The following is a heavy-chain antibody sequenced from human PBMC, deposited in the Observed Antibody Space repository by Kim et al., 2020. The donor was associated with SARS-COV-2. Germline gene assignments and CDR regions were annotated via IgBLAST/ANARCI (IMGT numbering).Heavy chain of an antibody. CDR1: GFTFSDYY. J-gene: IGHJ6*02. CDR3: ARSKTPRRPYGMDV. CDR2: ISSSSSYT. Sequence: GGSLRLSCAASGFTFSDYYMSWIRQAPGKGLEWVSYISSSSSYTNYADSVKGRFTISRDNAKNSLYLQMNSLRAEDTAVYYCARSKTPRRPYGMDVWGQGTTVTVSS. V-gene: IGHV3-11*06. D-gene: IGHD2-15*01.